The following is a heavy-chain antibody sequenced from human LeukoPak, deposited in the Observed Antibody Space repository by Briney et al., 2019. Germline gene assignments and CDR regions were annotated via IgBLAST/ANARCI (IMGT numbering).Heavy chain of an antibody. CDR3: AKGRTEGGTLALDY. D-gene: IGHD6-19*01. CDR1: GFTFSSYA. CDR2: ISGSGGNT. J-gene: IGHJ4*02. V-gene: IGHV3-23*01. Sequence: GSLRLSCAASGFTFSSYAMHWVRQAPGKGLEWVSGISGSGGNTYYTDSVRGRLSISRDNSKNTLYLQVNSLRAEDTAVYYCAKGRTEGGTLALDYWGQGTLVAVSS.